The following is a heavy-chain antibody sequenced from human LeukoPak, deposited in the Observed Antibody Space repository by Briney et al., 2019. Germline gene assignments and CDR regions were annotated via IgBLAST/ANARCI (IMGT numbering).Heavy chain of an antibody. Sequence: GGSLKISFKGSGYRFTSYWIGWVRPMPGKGLEWMGIIYPGDSDTRYSPSFQGQVTISADKSISTAYLQWSSLKASDTAMYYCARLKPDVDIVATNLFDYWGQGTLVTVSS. J-gene: IGHJ4*02. CDR1: GYRFTSYW. D-gene: IGHD5-12*01. CDR3: ARLKPDVDIVATNLFDY. V-gene: IGHV5-51*01. CDR2: IYPGDSDT.